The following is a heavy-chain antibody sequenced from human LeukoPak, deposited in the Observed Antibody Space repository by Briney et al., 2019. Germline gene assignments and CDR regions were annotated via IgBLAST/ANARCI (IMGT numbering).Heavy chain of an antibody. V-gene: IGHV4-34*01. CDR3: ARLGLPNLNSHGSGSFQDRGKNWFDP. D-gene: IGHD3-10*01. CDR1: GGSLNGYY. J-gene: IGHJ5*02. Sequence: SETLSLTCGVSGGSLNGYYWSWIRQPPGKGLEWIGEVDQSDSTIYNPSLKSRVTISVDTSKNHFSLKLTSVTAADTAVYYCARLGLPNLNSHGSGSFQDRGKNWFDPWGQGTLVIVSS. CDR2: VDQSDST.